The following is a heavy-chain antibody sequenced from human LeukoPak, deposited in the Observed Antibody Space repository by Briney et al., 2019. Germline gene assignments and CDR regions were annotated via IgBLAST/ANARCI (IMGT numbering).Heavy chain of an antibody. CDR3: AKANIPYCSGGSCYPGYFDY. J-gene: IGHJ4*02. V-gene: IGHV3-9*01. CDR2: ISWNRGSI. Sequence: GGSLRLSCAASGFSFDDYAMHWVRQGPGKGLEWVSGISWNRGSIDYADSVKGRFTISRDNAKNSLYLQMNSLRAEDTALYSCAKANIPYCSGGSCYPGYFDYWGQGTLVTVSS. D-gene: IGHD2-15*01. CDR1: GFSFDDYA.